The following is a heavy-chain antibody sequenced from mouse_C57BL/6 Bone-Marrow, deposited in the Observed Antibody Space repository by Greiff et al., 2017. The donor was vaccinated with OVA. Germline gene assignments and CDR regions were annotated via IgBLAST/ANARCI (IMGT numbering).Heavy chain of an antibody. CDR3: AREERSYYFDY. Sequence: QVQLQQSGAELARPGASVKLSCKASGYTFTSYGISWVKQRTGQGLEWIGEIYPRSGNTYYNEKFKGKATLTADKSSSTAYMELRSLTSEDSAVYFCAREERSYYFDYGGQGTTLTVSS. J-gene: IGHJ2*01. CDR2: IYPRSGNT. V-gene: IGHV1-81*01. CDR1: GYTFTSYG.